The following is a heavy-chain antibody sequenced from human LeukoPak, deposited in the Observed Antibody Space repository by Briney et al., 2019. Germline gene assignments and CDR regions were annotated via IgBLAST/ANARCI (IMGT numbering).Heavy chain of an antibody. CDR1: GGIFSRFT. J-gene: IGHJ4*02. CDR3: AREWGLESSGYYYAY. V-gene: IGHV1-69*13. CDR2: ITPIFGTA. D-gene: IGHD3-22*01. Sequence: ASVKVSCKASGGIFSRFTISWVRQAPGQGFEWMGGITPIFGTANFAQKFQGRVSITADESTSAAFMELSSLRSEDTAVYYCAREWGLESSGYYYAYWGQGTLVTVSP.